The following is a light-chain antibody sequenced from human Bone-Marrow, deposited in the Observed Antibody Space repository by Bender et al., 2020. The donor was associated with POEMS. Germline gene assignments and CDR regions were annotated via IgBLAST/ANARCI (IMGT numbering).Light chain of an antibody. J-gene: IGLJ2*01. CDR1: SSDLGGYNY. CDR2: NSD. Sequence: QSALTQPASVSGSPGQSITISCTGTSSDLGGYNYVSWYQHLPGTAPKLIIYNSDQRPSGVPDRFSGSMSGTSASLAISGLHSEDEADYYCVAWDDTLNGWVFGGGTKLTVL. CDR3: VAWDDTLNGWV. V-gene: IGLV2-14*03.